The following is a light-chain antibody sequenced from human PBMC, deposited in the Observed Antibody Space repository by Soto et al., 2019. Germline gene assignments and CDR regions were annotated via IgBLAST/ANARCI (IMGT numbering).Light chain of an antibody. V-gene: IGKV1-9*01. J-gene: IGKJ2*03. CDR2: GAS. CDR3: QLRSRNPPFS. Sequence: DIQLTQSPSFLSASMGDRVTITCRASEVISSDLAWYQQKPGKAPKLLIYGASTLQSGVPSRFTCSFSGTDFALTISILQPEDSATYYCQLRSRNPPFSFGQGTRLAIK. CDR1: EVISSD.